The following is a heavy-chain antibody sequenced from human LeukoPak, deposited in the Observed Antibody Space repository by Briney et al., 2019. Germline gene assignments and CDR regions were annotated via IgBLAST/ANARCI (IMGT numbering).Heavy chain of an antibody. Sequence: PGGSLRLSCAASGFIFDDYAMHWVRQAPGKGLEWVSGISWNSGSIGYADSVKGRFTISRDNAKNSLYLQMNSLRAEDTAFYYCAKDRGAIGAAAGTWDYWGQGTLVTVSS. J-gene: IGHJ4*02. D-gene: IGHD6-19*01. CDR3: AKDRGAIGAAAGTWDY. V-gene: IGHV3-9*01. CDR2: ISWNSGSI. CDR1: GFIFDDYA.